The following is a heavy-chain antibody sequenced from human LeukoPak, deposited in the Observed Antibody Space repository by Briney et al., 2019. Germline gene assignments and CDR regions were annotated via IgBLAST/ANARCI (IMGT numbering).Heavy chain of an antibody. D-gene: IGHD3-9*01. CDR3: ARGLVLRYFDWSNYSRHMDV. J-gene: IGHJ6*03. CDR2: IIPIFGTA. Sequence: SVKVSCKASGGTFSSYAISWVRQAPGQGLEWMGGIIPIFGTANYAQKFQGRVTITADKSTSTAYMELSSLRSEDTAVYYCARGLVLRYFDWSNYSRHMDVWGKGTTVTVSS. CDR1: GGTFSSYA. V-gene: IGHV1-69*06.